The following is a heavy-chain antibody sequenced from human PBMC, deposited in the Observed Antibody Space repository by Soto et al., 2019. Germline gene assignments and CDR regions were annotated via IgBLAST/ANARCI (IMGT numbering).Heavy chain of an antibody. V-gene: IGHV4-30-4*01. CDR2: IYYSGST. J-gene: IGHJ5*02. Sequence: PSETLSLTCAVYGGSISSGYYYWSWIRQPPGKGLEWIGYIYYSGSTYYNPSLKSRVTISVDTSKNQFSLKLSSVTAADTAVYYCARYYSGYDSNWFDPWGQGTLVTVSS. CDR1: GGSISSGYYY. CDR3: ARYYSGYDSNWFDP. D-gene: IGHD5-12*01.